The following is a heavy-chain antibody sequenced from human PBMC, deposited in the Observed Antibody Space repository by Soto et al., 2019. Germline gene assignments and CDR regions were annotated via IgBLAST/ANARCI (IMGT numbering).Heavy chain of an antibody. J-gene: IGHJ4*02. D-gene: IGHD6-13*01. CDR3: ARGGDPRIIAAAGTCDY. Sequence: SVKVSCQASVYTFTSYGISWVRQAPGQGLEWMGWISAYNGNTNYAQKLQGRVTMTTDTSTSTAYMELRSLRSDDTAVYYCARGGDPRIIAAAGTCDYWGQGTLVTVSS. CDR1: VYTFTSYG. CDR2: ISAYNGNT. V-gene: IGHV1-18*01.